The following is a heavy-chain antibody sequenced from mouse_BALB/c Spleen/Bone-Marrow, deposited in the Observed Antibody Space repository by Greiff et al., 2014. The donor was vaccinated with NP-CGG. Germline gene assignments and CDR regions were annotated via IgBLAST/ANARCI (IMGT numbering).Heavy chain of an antibody. J-gene: IGHJ4*01. CDR3: ARAGDYRYDAMDY. V-gene: IGHV1-82*01. Sequence: QVQLQQPGPELVKPGASVKISCKASGYAFSSSWMNWVKQRPGQGLEWIGRIYPGDGDTNYNGKFKGKATLTADKSSSTAYMQLSSLTSVDSAVYFCARAGDYRYDAMDYWGQGTSVTVSS. CDR1: GYAFSSSW. D-gene: IGHD2-14*01. CDR2: IYPGDGDT.